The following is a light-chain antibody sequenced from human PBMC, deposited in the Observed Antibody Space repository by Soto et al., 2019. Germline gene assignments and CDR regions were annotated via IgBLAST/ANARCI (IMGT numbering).Light chain of an antibody. V-gene: IGLV2-8*01. CDR3: SSYAGAHIV. CDR2: DVS. Sequence: QYVLTQPPSASGSPGQSVTISCTGTSSDVGGYNYVSWYQQHPGKAPKLMIYDVSQRPSGVPDRFSGSKSGNTASLTVSGLQAEDEADYYCSSYAGAHIVFGTGTKLTVL. CDR1: SSDVGGYNY. J-gene: IGLJ1*01.